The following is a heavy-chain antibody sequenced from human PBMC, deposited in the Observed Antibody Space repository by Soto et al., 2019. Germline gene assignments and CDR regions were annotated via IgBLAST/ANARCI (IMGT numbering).Heavy chain of an antibody. D-gene: IGHD4-17*01. CDR3: AAEGPYTTATPVVDQI. CDR1: GFTVTSSA. Sequence: SVKVSCKASGFTVTSSAVQWVRQARGQRLEWIGWIVVGSGNTNYAQKFQERVTITRDMSTSTAYMELSSLRSEDTAVYYCAAEGPYTTATPVVDQIRGKGTMVTVSS. J-gene: IGHJ3*02. V-gene: IGHV1-58*01. CDR2: IVVGSGNT.